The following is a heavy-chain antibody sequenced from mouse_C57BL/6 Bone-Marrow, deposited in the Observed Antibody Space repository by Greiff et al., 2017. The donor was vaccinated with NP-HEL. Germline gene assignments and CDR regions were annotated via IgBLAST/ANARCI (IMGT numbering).Heavy chain of an antibody. J-gene: IGHJ2*01. Sequence: VQLQQSGPELGKKGAWGQRAGTGAAAPFPSSSLPFFPPLPFNSLYCILYINPNNGGTSYNQKFKGKATLTVDKSSSTAYMELRSLTSEDSAVYYCAREGLLLRFYFDYWGQGTTLTVSA. D-gene: IGHD1-1*01. CDR3: AREGLLLRFYFDY. CDR1: AAPFPSSS. CDR2: INPNNGGT. V-gene: IGHV1-26*01.